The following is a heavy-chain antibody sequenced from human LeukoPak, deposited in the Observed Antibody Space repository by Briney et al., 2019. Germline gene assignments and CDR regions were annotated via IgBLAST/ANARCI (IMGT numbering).Heavy chain of an antibody. CDR3: ARGASKEYYFDY. CDR1: GGSISSYY. D-gene: IGHD2-2*01. J-gene: IGHJ4*02. V-gene: IGHV4-4*07. CDR2: TYTSGST. Sequence: SETLSLTCTVSGGSISSYYWSWIRQPAGKGLEWIGRTYTSGSTSYNPSLKSRVTMSVDTSKNQFSLKLSSVTAADTAVYYCARGASKEYYFDYWGQGTLVTVSS.